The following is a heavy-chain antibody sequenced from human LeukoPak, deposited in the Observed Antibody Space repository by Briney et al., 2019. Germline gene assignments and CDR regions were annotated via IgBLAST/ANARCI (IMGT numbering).Heavy chain of an antibody. V-gene: IGHV1-18*01. CDR1: GYTFTSYG. CDR3: ARGFGELLPRVLWSVLDY. D-gene: IGHD3-10*01. J-gene: IGHJ4*02. CDR2: ISAYNGNT. Sequence: ASVKVSCKASGYTFTSYGISWVRQAPGQGLEWMGWISAYNGNTNYAQKLQGRVTMTTDTSTSTAYMELRSLRSDDTAVYYCARGFGELLPRVLWSVLDYWGQGTLVTVSS.